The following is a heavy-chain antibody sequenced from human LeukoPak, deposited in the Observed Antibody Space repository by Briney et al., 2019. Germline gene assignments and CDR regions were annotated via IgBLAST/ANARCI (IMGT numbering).Heavy chain of an antibody. CDR2: ISYDGSNK. D-gene: IGHD6-6*01. Sequence: PGGSLRLSCAASGFTFSSYAMHWVRQAPGKGLEWVAVISYDGSNKYYADSVKGRFTISRDNSKNTLYLQMNSLRAEDTAVYYCARGNRLGIAARPDYWGQGTLVTVSS. CDR3: ARGNRLGIAARPDY. CDR1: GFTFSSYA. V-gene: IGHV3-30-3*01. J-gene: IGHJ4*02.